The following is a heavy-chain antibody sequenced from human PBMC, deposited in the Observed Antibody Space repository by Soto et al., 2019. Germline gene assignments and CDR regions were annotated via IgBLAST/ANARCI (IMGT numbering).Heavy chain of an antibody. Sequence: QITLNESGPALVKPTQTLTLTCTFSGFSLNTRDVGVGWIRQPPGKALEWLGVVYWDDDKTYSPSLKSRPTSTKDTLKNQVVLRMTKMDPVDTATYYCAHCRGGVASFWGQGTLVTVSS. J-gene: IGHJ4*02. CDR3: AHCRGGVASF. CDR1: GFSLNTRDVG. CDR2: VYWDDDK. V-gene: IGHV2-5*02. D-gene: IGHD3-16*01.